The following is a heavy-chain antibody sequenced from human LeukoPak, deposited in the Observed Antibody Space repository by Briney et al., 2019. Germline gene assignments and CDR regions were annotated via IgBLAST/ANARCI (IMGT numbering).Heavy chain of an antibody. CDR2: INHSGST. D-gene: IGHD3-10*01. CDR3: ARGRLGRFGEFFDY. CDR1: GGSFSGYY. V-gene: IGHV4-34*01. J-gene: IGHJ4*02. Sequence: ASETLSLTCAVYGGSFSGYYWSWIRQPPGKGLEWIGEINHSGSTNYNPSLKSRVTISVDTSKNQFSLKLSSVTAADTAVYYCARGRLGRFGEFFDYWGQGTLVTVSS.